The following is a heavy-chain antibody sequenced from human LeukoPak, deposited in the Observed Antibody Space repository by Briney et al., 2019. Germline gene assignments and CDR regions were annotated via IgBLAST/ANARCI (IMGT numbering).Heavy chain of an antibody. J-gene: IGHJ6*04. V-gene: IGHV3-48*04. CDR1: GCTFSSYS. D-gene: IGHD3-10*02. Sequence: GGSLRLSCAASGCTFSSYSMNWVRQAPGKGLEWVSSISSSSSTIYYADSVKGRFTISRDNAKNSLYLQMNSLRAEDTAVYYCAELGITMIGGVWGKGTTVTISS. CDR3: AELGITMIGGV. CDR2: ISSSSSTI.